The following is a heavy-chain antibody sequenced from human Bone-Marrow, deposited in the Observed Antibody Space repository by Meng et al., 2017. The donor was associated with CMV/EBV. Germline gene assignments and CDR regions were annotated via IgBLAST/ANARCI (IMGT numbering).Heavy chain of an antibody. CDR1: GFIFRNYW. CDR3: ATDHDWNYFDP. Sequence: GSLRLSCAASGFIFRNYWMTWVRQAPGKGLEWIGSVYSSGSVFYNPSLKSRVTISLDSSRNQFSLKLSSMTAADTALYYCATDHDWNYFDPWGQGTLVTVSS. J-gene: IGHJ5*02. CDR2: VYSSGSV. V-gene: IGHV4-4*02. D-gene: IGHD1-7*01.